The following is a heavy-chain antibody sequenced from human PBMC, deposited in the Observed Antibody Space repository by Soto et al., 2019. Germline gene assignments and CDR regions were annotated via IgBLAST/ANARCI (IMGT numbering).Heavy chain of an antibody. D-gene: IGHD6-19*01. V-gene: IGHV3-64*04. J-gene: IGHJ5*01. CDR3: ARPFAYSSGWFVY. Sequence: VQLVESGEGLVQPGGSLRLSCAASGFTFSSYAMHWVRQAPGKGLEYVSAISGSGGSTYYADSVKGRFTISRDNSENTLYLQMNSLRAEDTAVYYCARPFAYSSGWFVYWGQGTLVTVSS. CDR2: ISGSGGST. CDR1: GFTFSSYA.